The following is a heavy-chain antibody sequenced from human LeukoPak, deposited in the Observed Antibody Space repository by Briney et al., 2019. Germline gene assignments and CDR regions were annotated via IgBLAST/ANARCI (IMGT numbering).Heavy chain of an antibody. CDR1: GGSFSGYY. Sequence: SETLSLICAVYGGSFSGYYWSWIRQPPGKGLEWIGEINHSGSTNYNPSLKSRVTISVDTSKNQFSLKLSSVTAADTAVYYCVGCSFYYFDYWGQGSVVTVSS. CDR3: VGCSFYYFDY. D-gene: IGHD2-21*01. J-gene: IGHJ4*02. CDR2: INHSGST. V-gene: IGHV4-34*01.